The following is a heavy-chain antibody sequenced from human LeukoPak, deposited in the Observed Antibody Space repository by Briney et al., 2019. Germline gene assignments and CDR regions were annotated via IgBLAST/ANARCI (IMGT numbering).Heavy chain of an antibody. V-gene: IGHV4-59*01. CDR1: GGSISSYY. J-gene: IGHJ5*02. CDR3: AREGRRGFDP. Sequence: SETLSLICTVSGGSISSYYWSWIRQPPGKGLEWIGYIYYSGSTNYNPSLKSRVTISVDTSKNQFSLKLSSVTAADTAVYYCAREGRRGFDPWGQGTLVTVSS. CDR2: IYYSGST.